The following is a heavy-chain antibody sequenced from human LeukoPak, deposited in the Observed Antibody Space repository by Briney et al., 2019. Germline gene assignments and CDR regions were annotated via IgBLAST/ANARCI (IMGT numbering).Heavy chain of an antibody. V-gene: IGHV1-69*13. CDR3: ARGWGDEVLVPFDY. CDR1: GGTFSSYA. J-gene: IGHJ4*02. D-gene: IGHD3-10*01. Sequence: SVKLSCKASGGTFSSYAISWVRQAPGQGLEWMGGIIPIFGTANYAQKFQGRVTITADESTSTAYMELSSLRFEDTAVYYCARGWGDEVLVPFDYWGQGTLVTVSS. CDR2: IIPIFGTA.